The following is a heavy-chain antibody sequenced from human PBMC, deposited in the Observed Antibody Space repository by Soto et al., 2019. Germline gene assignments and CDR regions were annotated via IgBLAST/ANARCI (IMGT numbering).Heavy chain of an antibody. J-gene: IGHJ5*02. CDR1: GYTFTSYG. Sequence: QVQLVQSGAEVKKPGASVKVSCKASGYTFTSYGISWVRQAPGQGLEWMGWISAYNGNTKYAQKIQDRITMTTDTATNTAYMELRSLRSDDTAVYYCARATSGYSGYGSPFGPWGQGTLVTVSS. V-gene: IGHV1-18*01. CDR2: ISAYNGNT. D-gene: IGHD5-12*01. CDR3: ARATSGYSGYGSPFGP.